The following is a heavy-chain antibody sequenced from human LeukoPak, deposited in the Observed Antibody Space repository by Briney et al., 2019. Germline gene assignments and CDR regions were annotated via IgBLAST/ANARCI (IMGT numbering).Heavy chain of an antibody. CDR1: GFTFSSYT. D-gene: IGHD2-2*01. J-gene: IGHJ4*02. CDR2: ISSSCSYI. V-gene: IGHV3-21*01. Sequence: GGSLRLSCAASGFTFSSYTMNWVRQAPGKGLEWVSSISSSCSYIYYADSVKGRFTISRDNAKNSLYLQMNSLRAEDTAVYYCASAWGGYCSSTSCYPFDYWGQGNLVTVSS. CDR3: ASAWGGYCSSTSCYPFDY.